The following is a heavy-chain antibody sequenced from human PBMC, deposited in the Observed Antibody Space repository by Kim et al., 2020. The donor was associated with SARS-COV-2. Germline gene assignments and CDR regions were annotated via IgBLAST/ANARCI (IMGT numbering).Heavy chain of an antibody. CDR2: IKQDGSQE. V-gene: IGHV3-7*01. CDR1: TFTFSNYW. CDR3: GRERLEGESGYRAVDR. D-gene: IGHD3-22*01. Sequence: GGSLRLSCAVSTFTFSNYWMSWVRQAPGKGLEWVANIKQDGSQENYVDSVKGRFTISRDNAKKSLYLQMNSLRAEDTAVYYCGRERLEGESGYRAVDRWGQGTLVTVSS. J-gene: IGHJ4*02.